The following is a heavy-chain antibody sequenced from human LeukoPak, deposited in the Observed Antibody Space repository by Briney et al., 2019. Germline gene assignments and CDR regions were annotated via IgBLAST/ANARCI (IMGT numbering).Heavy chain of an antibody. J-gene: IGHJ4*02. CDR1: GYTFTGYY. CDR3: ARMGGIAAAGSHFDY. CDR2: INPNSGGT. Sequence: EASVKVSCKASGYTFTGYYMHWVRQAPGQGLEWMGRINPNSGGTNYAQKFQGRVTMTTDTSTSTAYMELRSLRSDDTAVYYCARMGGIAAAGSHFDYWGQGTLVTVSS. D-gene: IGHD6-13*01. V-gene: IGHV1-2*06.